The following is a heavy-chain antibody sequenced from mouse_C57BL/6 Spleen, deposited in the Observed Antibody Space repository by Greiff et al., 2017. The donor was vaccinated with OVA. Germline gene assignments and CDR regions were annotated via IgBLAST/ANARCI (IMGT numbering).Heavy chain of an antibody. V-gene: IGHV1-82*01. CDR2: IYPGDGDT. CDR3: ARGYYGSSYRYFDV. Sequence: QVQLKESGPELVKPGASVKISCKASGYAFSSSWMNWVKQRPGKGLEWIGRIYPGDGDTNYNGKFKGKATLTADKSSSTAYMQLSSLTSEDSAVYFCARGYYGSSYRYFDVWGTGTTVTVSS. D-gene: IGHD1-1*01. J-gene: IGHJ1*03. CDR1: GYAFSSSW.